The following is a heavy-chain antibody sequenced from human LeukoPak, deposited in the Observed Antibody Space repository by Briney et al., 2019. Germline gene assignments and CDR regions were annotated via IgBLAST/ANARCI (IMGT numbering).Heavy chain of an antibody. CDR1: GFSFSRNW. CDR3: ARGHGWFDP. J-gene: IGHJ5*02. V-gene: IGHV3-7*05. Sequence: GGSLRLSCAASGFSFSRNWMTWLRQAPGKGLEWVANIKEDGSDKSYVDSVKGRFTISRDNATTSVYLQMSSLRAEDTAVYYCARGHGWFDPWGQGTLVTVSS. CDR2: IKEDGSDK.